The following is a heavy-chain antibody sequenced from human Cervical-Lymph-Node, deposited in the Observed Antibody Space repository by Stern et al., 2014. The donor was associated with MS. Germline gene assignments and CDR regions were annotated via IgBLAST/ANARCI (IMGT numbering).Heavy chain of an antibody. V-gene: IGHV3-30*04. CDR2: ISYDGRDK. CDR1: GFVFRPSA. D-gene: IGHD1-26*01. CDR3: AKGGSGSYLD. J-gene: IGHJ4*02. Sequence: VHLVESGGGVVQPGRSLRLSWAASGFVFRPSALHWVRQAPGQGLEWVALISYDGRDKYYTDSVKGRFTVSRENSNNTVDLEMNSLRLEDTAVYYCAKGGSGSYLDWGQGSLVTVSS.